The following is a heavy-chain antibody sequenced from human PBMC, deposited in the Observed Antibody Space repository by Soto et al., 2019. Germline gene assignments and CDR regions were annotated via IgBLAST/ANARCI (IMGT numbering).Heavy chain of an antibody. CDR1: GFAFGNYG. CDR3: ARDKRSYGDTYYYGLDV. CDR2: IWSDGSSK. V-gene: IGHV3-33*01. Sequence: GGSLRLSCAASGFAFGNYGIHWVRQAPGKGLEWVAVIWSDGSSKYYGDSVKGRFTISRDNSKNTVYLQMNSLRAEDTAVYYCARDKRSYGDTYYYGLDVWGRGTWVTVSS. D-gene: IGHD4-17*01. J-gene: IGHJ6*02.